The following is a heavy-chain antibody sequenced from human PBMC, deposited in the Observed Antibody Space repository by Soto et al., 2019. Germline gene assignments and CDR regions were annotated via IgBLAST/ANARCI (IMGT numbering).Heavy chain of an antibody. CDR1: GFTFSSYG. CDR3: AKDFEYGLVPYGMDV. J-gene: IGHJ6*02. V-gene: IGHV3-30*18. D-gene: IGHD4-17*01. Sequence: EGSLRLSCAASGFTFSSYGMHWVRQAPGKGLEWVAVISYDGSNKYYADSVKGRFTISKDNSKNTLYLQMNSLRAEDTAVYYCAKDFEYGLVPYGMDVWGQGTTVTVPS. CDR2: ISYDGSNK.